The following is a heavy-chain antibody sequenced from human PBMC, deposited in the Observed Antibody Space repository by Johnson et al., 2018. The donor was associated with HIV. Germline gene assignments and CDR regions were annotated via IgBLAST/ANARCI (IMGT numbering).Heavy chain of an antibody. CDR3: AKDYEWFGEFVDAFDI. J-gene: IGHJ3*02. V-gene: IGHV3-30*02. D-gene: IGHD3-10*01. CDR1: GFTVSSNY. Sequence: QMLLVESGGGVVQPGRSLRLSCAASGFTVSSNYMSWVRQAPGKGLEWVAFIRYDGSNKYYADSVKGRFTISRDNSKNTLYLQMNSLRAEDTAVYYCAKDYEWFGEFVDAFDIWGQGTMVTVSS. CDR2: IRYDGSNK.